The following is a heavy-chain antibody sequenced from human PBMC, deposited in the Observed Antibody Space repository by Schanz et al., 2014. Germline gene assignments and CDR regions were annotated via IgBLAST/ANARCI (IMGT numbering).Heavy chain of an antibody. J-gene: IGHJ6*02. CDR2: IHHSGSI. V-gene: IGHV4-34*10. CDR3: ARHLVNAYGMDV. Sequence: QLQLQESGPGLVKPSETLSLTCTVSGGSISSEYWSWIRQSPGKGLQWIGEIHHSGSIIYNPSLRSGVPISMDTSKNQFFLKVTSVTAADTAVYYCARHLVNAYGMDVWGQGTAVTVSS. CDR1: GGSISSEY. D-gene: IGHD3-3*02.